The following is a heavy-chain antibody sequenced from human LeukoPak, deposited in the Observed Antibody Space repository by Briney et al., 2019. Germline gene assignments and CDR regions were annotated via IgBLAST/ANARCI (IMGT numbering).Heavy chain of an antibody. Sequence: GGSLRLSCAASGFTFSSYAMSWVRQAPGKGLEWVSAISGSGGSTYYADSVKGRFTISRDNSKNTLYLQMKSLRAEDTAVYYCAKGSYYDILTGYYLDYWGQGTLVTVSS. V-gene: IGHV3-23*01. CDR2: ISGSGGST. D-gene: IGHD3-9*01. CDR3: AKGSYYDILTGYYLDY. J-gene: IGHJ4*02. CDR1: GFTFSSYA.